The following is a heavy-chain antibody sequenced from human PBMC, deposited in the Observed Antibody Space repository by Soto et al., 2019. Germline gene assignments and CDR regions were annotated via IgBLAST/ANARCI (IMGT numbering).Heavy chain of an antibody. CDR2: ISHDGSDK. V-gene: IGHV3-30-3*01. D-gene: IGHD3-10*01. CDR3: ATTLIRGVITTYFDY. CDR1: GFTFSSYV. J-gene: IGHJ4*02. Sequence: QVQLVESGGGVVQPGRSLRLSCAASGFTFSSYVIHWVRQAPGKGLDWVAVISHDGSDKYYADSEKGRFTISRDNSKNTLYLQMNSLRAEDTAVYYCATTLIRGVITTYFDYWGQGTLLTVSS.